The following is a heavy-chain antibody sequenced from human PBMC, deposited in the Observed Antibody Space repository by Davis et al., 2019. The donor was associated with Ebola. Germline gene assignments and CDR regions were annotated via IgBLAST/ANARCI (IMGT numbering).Heavy chain of an antibody. J-gene: IGHJ4*02. CDR2: INPNSGGT. CDR1: GYTFTGYY. V-gene: IGHV1-2*02. D-gene: IGHD4-17*01. Sequence: ASVKVSCKASGYTFTGYYMHWVRQAPGQGLEWMGWINPNSGGTNYAQKFQGRVTMTRDTSISTAYMELSRLRSDDTAVYYCARAGDGMTTVTHAGDYWGQGTLVTVSS. CDR3: ARAGDGMTTVTHAGDY.